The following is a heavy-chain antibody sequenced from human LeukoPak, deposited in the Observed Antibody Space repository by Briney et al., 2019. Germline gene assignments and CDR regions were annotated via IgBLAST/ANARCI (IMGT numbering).Heavy chain of an antibody. J-gene: IGHJ4*02. CDR2: ISGSGGST. CDR1: GFSFSSHA. CDR3: ARRIAAAAAPYYFDY. Sequence: PGGSLRLSCAASGFSFSSHAMSWVRQAPGKGLEWVSAISGSGGSTYYADSVKGRFTISRDNSKNTLYLQMNSLRAEDTAVYYCARRIAAAAAPYYFDYWGQGTLVTVSS. D-gene: IGHD6-13*01. V-gene: IGHV3-23*01.